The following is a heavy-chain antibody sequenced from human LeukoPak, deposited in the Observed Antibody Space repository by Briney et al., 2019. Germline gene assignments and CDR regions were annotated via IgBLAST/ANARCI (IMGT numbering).Heavy chain of an antibody. Sequence: PSETLSLTCTVSGGTISSYYWSWIRQPPGKGLEWIGYIYYSGSTNYNPSLYSRVTISADTSKNQFSLILSSVTAADTAVYHCARATTTGWYADYWGQGTLVTVSS. D-gene: IGHD6-19*01. CDR2: IYYSGST. CDR3: ARATTTGWYADY. J-gene: IGHJ4*02. CDR1: GGTISSYY. V-gene: IGHV4-59*01.